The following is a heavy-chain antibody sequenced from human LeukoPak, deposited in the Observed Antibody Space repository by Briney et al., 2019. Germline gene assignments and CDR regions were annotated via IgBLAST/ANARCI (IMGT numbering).Heavy chain of an antibody. Sequence: SETLSLTCAVYGGSFSGYYWSWIRQPPGKGLEWIGEINHSGSTNYNPSLRSRVTISVDTSKNQFSLKLSSVTAADTAVYYCARAAAGRNYWGQGTLVTVSS. J-gene: IGHJ4*02. V-gene: IGHV4-34*01. CDR2: INHSGST. CDR3: ARAAAGRNY. D-gene: IGHD6-13*01. CDR1: GGSFSGYY.